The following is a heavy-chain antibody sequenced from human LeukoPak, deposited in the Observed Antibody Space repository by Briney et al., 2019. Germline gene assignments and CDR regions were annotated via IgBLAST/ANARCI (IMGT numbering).Heavy chain of an antibody. V-gene: IGHV3-66*01. D-gene: IGHD6-19*01. Sequence: PGGSLRLSCAASGFTVSSNYMSWVRQAPGKGLEWVSVIYSGGSTYYADSVKGRFTISRDNSKNTLYLQMNSLRAEDTAVYYCARDPGSSGWYYFDYWGQGTLVTVSS. CDR3: ARDPGSSGWYYFDY. CDR2: IYSGGST. CDR1: GFTVSSNY. J-gene: IGHJ4*02.